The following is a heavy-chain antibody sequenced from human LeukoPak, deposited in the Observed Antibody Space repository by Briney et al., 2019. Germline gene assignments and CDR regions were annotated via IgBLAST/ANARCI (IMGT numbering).Heavy chain of an antibody. D-gene: IGHD1-1*01. V-gene: IGHV3-21*01. CDR3: ARVFPQERFRVGPPDY. CDR2: ISSSSSYI. J-gene: IGHJ4*02. CDR1: GFTFSSYS. Sequence: PGGSLRLSCAASGFTFSSYSMTWVRQASGKGLEWVSSISSSSSYIYYADSVKGRFTISRDNAKNSLYLQMNSLRAEDTAVYYCARVFPQERFRVGPPDYWGQGTLVTVSS.